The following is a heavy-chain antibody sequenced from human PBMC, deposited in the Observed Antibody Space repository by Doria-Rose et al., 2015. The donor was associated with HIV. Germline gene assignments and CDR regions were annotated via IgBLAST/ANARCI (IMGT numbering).Heavy chain of an antibody. CDR2: IGATGSPI. V-gene: IGHV3-11*04. J-gene: IGHJ4*02. CDR1: GFTFSDYY. Sequence: VQLVESGGGLVKPGRSLRLSCAASGFTFSDYYMSWIRQAPGKGLEWLSYIGATGSPISYADTVKGRFTISRDNAKNSLYLQMHGLRAEDTAVYYCARGLGNTWDYWGQGTLVTVSS. CDR3: ARGLGNTWDY.